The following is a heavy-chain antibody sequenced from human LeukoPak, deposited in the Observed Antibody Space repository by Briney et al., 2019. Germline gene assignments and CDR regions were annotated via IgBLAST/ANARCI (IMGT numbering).Heavy chain of an antibody. CDR1: GYTFTSYA. J-gene: IGHJ4*02. V-gene: IGHV1-69*04. CDR3: ARDQVYYGEMGGYFDY. D-gene: IGHD4-17*01. CDR2: IIPILGIA. Sequence: SVKVSCKASGYTFTSYAISWVRQAPGQGLEWMGRIIPILGIANYAQKFQGRVTITADKSTSTAYMELSSLRSEDTAVYYCARDQVYYGEMGGYFDYWGQGTLVTVSS.